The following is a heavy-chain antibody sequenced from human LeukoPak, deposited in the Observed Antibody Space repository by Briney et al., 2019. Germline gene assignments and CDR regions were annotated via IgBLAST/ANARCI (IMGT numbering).Heavy chain of an antibody. Sequence: SGPTLVKPTQTLTLTCTFSGFSLSTSGVTVGWIRQPPVKALEWLALIYWDDDKRYSPSLKSRLTITKDTSKNQVVLTMINMDPVDTATYYCAHRHFSSSGYAWDYWGQGTLVTVSS. D-gene: IGHD5-12*01. CDR2: IYWDDDK. CDR3: AHRHFSSSGYAWDY. CDR1: GFSLSTSGVT. J-gene: IGHJ4*02. V-gene: IGHV2-5*02.